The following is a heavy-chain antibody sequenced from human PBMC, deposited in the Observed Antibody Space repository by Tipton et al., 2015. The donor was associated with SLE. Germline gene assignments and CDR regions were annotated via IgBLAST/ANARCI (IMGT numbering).Heavy chain of an antibody. V-gene: IGHV4-59*01. CDR1: GGSISTNY. J-gene: IGHJ4*02. CDR3: ARKVVVEREIDY. CDR2: IYYSGST. Sequence: LRLSCTVSGGSISTNYWSWIRQPPGKGLEWIGYIYYSGSTNYNPSLKSRVTISVDTSKNQFSLKLSSVTAADTAVYYCARKVVVEREIDYWGQGTLVTVSS. D-gene: IGHD5-24*01.